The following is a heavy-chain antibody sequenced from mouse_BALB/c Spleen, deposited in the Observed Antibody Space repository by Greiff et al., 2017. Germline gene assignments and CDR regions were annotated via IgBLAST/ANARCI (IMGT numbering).Heavy chain of an antibody. CDR2: INPGSGGT. V-gene: IGHV1-54*01. CDR3: ARGWGYDGFAY. D-gene: IGHD2-2*01. J-gene: IGHJ3*01. Sequence: QVQLKESGAELVRPGTSVKVSCKASGYAFTNYLIEWVKQRPGQGLEWIGVINPGSGGTNYNEKFKGKATLTADKSSSTAYMQLSSLTSDDSAVYFCARGWGYDGFAYWGQGTLVTVSA. CDR1: GYAFTNYL.